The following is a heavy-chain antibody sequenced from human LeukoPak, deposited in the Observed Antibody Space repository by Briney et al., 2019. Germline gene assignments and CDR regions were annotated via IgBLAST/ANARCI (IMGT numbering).Heavy chain of an antibody. CDR1: GFTFSHYW. CDR2: VKEDGSQK. J-gene: IGHJ4*02. Sequence: GGSLRLSCAASGFTFSHYWMTWVRKAPGKGLEWVANVKEDGSQKTYVDSVKGRFTISRDNAKNSLYLQMNNVRAEDTAVCYCARYTYKHDCWGQGTLVTVSS. V-gene: IGHV3-7*01. CDR3: ARYTYKHDC. D-gene: IGHD5-24*01.